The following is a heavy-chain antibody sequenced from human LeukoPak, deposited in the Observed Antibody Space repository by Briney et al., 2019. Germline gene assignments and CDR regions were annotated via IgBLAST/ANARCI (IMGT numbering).Heavy chain of an antibody. V-gene: IGHV3-30*03. D-gene: IGHD2-15*01. CDR1: GFTFSSYG. J-gene: IGHJ4*02. CDR3: TRDLLGYAFDC. CDR2: ISYDGSNK. Sequence: GGSLRLSCAASGFTFSSYGMHWVRQAPGKGLEWVEVISYDGSNKYYADSVKGRFTISRDNANNSLYLQMNSLRAEDKAVYYCTRDLLGYAFDCWGQGTLVTVSS.